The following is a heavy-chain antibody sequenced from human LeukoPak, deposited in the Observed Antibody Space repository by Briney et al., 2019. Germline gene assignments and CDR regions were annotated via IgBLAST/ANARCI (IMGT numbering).Heavy chain of an antibody. CDR2: ISGSGGST. CDR1: GFTFSSYA. Sequence: GGSLRRSCAASGFTFSSYAMSWVRQAPGKGLEWVSAISGSGGSTYYADSVKGRFTISRDNSKNTLYLQMNSLRAEDTAVYYCAKDHQWELQYYYYYGMDVWGQGTTVTASS. CDR3: AKDHQWELQYYYYYGMDV. D-gene: IGHD1-26*01. J-gene: IGHJ6*02. V-gene: IGHV3-23*01.